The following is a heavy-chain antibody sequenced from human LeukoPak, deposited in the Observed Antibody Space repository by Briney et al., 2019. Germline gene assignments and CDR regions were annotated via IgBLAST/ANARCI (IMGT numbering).Heavy chain of an antibody. D-gene: IGHD6-13*01. CDR1: GGTFSSYA. CDR2: ISAYNGNT. CDR3: ATTSFIAAAGHDAFDI. J-gene: IGHJ3*02. Sequence: ASVKVSCKASGGTFSSYAISWVRQAPGQGLEWMGWISAYNGNTNYAQKLQGRVTMTTDTSTSTAYMELSSLRSEDTAVYYCATTSFIAAAGHDAFDIWGQGTMVTVSS. V-gene: IGHV1-18*01.